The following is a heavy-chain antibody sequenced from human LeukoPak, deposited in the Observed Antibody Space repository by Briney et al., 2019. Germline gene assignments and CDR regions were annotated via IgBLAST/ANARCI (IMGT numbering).Heavy chain of an antibody. V-gene: IGHV4-31*03. CDR3: ARGSYVGPTSGYFDY. CDR2: IYYSGST. Sequence: SQTLSLTCTVSGGSISSGGYNWSWIRQHPGRGLECIGYIYYSGSTYYNPSLKSRVTISVDTSKNQFSLKLSSVTAADTAVYYCARGSYVGPTSGYFDYWGQGTLVTVSS. D-gene: IGHD1-26*01. J-gene: IGHJ4*02. CDR1: GGSISSGGYN.